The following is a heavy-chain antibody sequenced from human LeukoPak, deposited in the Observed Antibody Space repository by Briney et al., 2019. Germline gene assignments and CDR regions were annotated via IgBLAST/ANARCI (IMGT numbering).Heavy chain of an antibody. D-gene: IGHD5-18*01. Sequence: PSETLSLTCAVYGESFSGYYWSWIRQPPGKGLEWIGEINHSGSTNYNPSLKSRVTISVDTSKNQFSLKLSSVTAADTAVYYCARGERDTAISYWGQGTLVTVSS. V-gene: IGHV4-34*01. CDR3: ARGERDTAISY. CDR2: INHSGST. CDR1: GESFSGYY. J-gene: IGHJ4*02.